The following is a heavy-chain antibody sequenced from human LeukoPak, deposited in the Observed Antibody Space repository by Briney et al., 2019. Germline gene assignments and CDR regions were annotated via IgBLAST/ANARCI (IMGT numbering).Heavy chain of an antibody. D-gene: IGHD2-15*01. Sequence: GGSLRLSCAAAGFTFDDYAMHWVRQAPGKGLEWVSGITWNSRDIRYADSLEGRFTISRDNAKQFLYLQMSSLRTEDTAFYYCAKGGGHPDYFDYWGQGTLVTVSS. CDR1: GFTFDDYA. J-gene: IGHJ4*02. CDR3: AKGGGHPDYFDY. V-gene: IGHV3-9*01. CDR2: ITWNSRDI.